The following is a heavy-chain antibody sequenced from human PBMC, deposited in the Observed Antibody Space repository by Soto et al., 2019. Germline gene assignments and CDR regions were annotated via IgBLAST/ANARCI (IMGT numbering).Heavy chain of an antibody. D-gene: IGHD3-16*01. V-gene: IGHV3-21*01. CDR2: ITSSSSYI. CDR1: GFTFSTSL. Sequence: DVQLVESGGGLVKPGGSLRLSCAASGFTFSTSLMNWVRQAPGKGLEWVSSITSSSSYIYYAVSVKGRFTISRDNAKNSLHLQMDSLRAEDTAVYYCARDKGGAARAFESWGQGTLVTVSS. J-gene: IGHJ4*02. CDR3: ARDKGGAARAFES.